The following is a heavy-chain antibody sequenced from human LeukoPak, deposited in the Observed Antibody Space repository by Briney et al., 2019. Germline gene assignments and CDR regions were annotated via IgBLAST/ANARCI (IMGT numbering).Heavy chain of an antibody. Sequence: PSETLSLTCTVSGYSISSGYYWGWIRQPPGKGLEWIGSIYHSGSTYYNPSLKSRVTISVDTSKNQFSLKLSSVTAADTAVYYCARVDHYYDSSGYYYVADAFDIWGQGTMVTVSS. CDR1: GYSISSGYY. CDR3: ARVDHYYDSSGYYYVADAFDI. CDR2: IYHSGST. J-gene: IGHJ3*02. V-gene: IGHV4-38-2*02. D-gene: IGHD3-22*01.